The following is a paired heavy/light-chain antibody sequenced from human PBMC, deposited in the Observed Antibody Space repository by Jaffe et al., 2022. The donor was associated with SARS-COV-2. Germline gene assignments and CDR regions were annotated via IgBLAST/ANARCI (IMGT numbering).Light chain of an antibody. Sequence: EIVMTQSPATLSVSPGERATLSCRASQSVSSNLAWYQQKPGQAPRLLIYGASTRATGIPARFSGSGSGTEFTLTISSLQSEDFAVYYCQQYNNWPPVTFGQGTKVEIK. CDR2: GAS. CDR1: QSVSSN. V-gene: IGKV3-15*01. CDR3: QQYNNWPPVT. J-gene: IGKJ1*01.
Heavy chain of an antibody. D-gene: IGHD3-10*01. V-gene: IGHV4-38-2*02. Sequence: QVQLQESGPGLVKPSETLSLTCTVSGYSISSGYYWGWIRQPPGKGLEWIGSIYHSGSTYYNPSLKSRVTISVDTSKNQFSLKLSSVTAADTAVYYCARERLYGSGSLMPQFEDYWGQGTLVTVSS. J-gene: IGHJ4*02. CDR1: GYSISSGYY. CDR3: ARERLYGSGSLMPQFEDY. CDR2: IYHSGST.